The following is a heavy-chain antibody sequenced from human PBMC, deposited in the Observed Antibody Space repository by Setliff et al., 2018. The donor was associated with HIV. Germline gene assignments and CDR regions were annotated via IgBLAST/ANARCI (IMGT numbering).Heavy chain of an antibody. D-gene: IGHD3-3*01. CDR1: GFTFNNYA. CDR3: AKGSGKITIYYYYMDV. Sequence: GGSLRLSCAASGFTFNNYAMSWVRQAPGKRLEWVSTISNSGDSTYYADSVKGRFTISRANSKNTLYLQMNSLRAEDTAVYYCAKGSGKITIYYYYMDVWGKGTTVTVSS. J-gene: IGHJ6*03. CDR2: ISNSGDST. V-gene: IGHV3-23*01.